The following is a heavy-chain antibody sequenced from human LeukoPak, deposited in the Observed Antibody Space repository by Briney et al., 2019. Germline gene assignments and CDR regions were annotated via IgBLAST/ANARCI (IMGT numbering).Heavy chain of an antibody. Sequence: PSQTLSLTCTVSGGSISSGGYYWSWIRQHPGKGLEWIGYIYYSGSTYYNPSLKSRVTISVDTSKNQFSLKLSSVTAADTAVYYCARGGPPRYCSSTSCYRWNFDYWGQGTLVTVSS. D-gene: IGHD2-2*02. CDR3: ARGGPPRYCSSTSCYRWNFDY. CDR1: GGSISSGGYY. J-gene: IGHJ4*02. CDR2: IYYSGST. V-gene: IGHV4-31*03.